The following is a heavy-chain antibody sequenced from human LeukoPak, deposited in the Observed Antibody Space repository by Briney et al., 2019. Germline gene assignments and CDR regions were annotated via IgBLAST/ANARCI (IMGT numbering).Heavy chain of an antibody. CDR3: ARDSYLDAFDI. Sequence: PSETLSLTCAVYGGSFSGYYWSWIRQPPGKGLEWIGEINHSGSTNYNPSLKSRVTISVDTSKNQFSLKLSSVTAADTAEYYCARDSYLDAFDIWGQGTMVTVSS. D-gene: IGHD5-18*01. CDR2: INHSGST. V-gene: IGHV4-34*01. CDR1: GGSFSGYY. J-gene: IGHJ3*02.